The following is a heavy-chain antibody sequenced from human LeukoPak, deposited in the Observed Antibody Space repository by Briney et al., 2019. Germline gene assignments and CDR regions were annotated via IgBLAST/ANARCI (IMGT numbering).Heavy chain of an antibody. J-gene: IGHJ5*02. CDR3: ARDVTGTPNWFDP. V-gene: IGHV1-69*05. D-gene: IGHD1-20*01. CDR1: GGTFSSYA. Sequence: ASVKVSCKASGGTFSSYAISWVRQAPGQGLEWMGGIIPIFGTANYAQKFQGRVTITTDESTSTAYMELSSLRSEDTAVYYRARDVTGTPNWFDPWGQGTLVTVSS. CDR2: IIPIFGTA.